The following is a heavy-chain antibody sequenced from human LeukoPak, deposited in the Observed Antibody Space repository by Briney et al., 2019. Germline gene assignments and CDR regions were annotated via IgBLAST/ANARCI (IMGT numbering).Heavy chain of an antibody. CDR3: ARERNFYYYDY. CDR2: ITGDCNYI. CDR1: GFTFNDYT. V-gene: IGHV3-21*01. Sequence: PGGSLRLSCAASGFTFNDYTMTWVRQAPGKGLEWVSSITGDCNYIFYADSVKGRFTISRDNAQNSLFLELNSLRGEDTAFYYCARERNFYYYDYWGQGALVTVSS. J-gene: IGHJ4*02. D-gene: IGHD3-3*01.